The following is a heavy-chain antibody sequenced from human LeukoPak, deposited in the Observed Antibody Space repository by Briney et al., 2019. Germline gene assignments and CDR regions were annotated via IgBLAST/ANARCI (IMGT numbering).Heavy chain of an antibody. J-gene: IGHJ5*02. D-gene: IGHD5-18*01. CDR3: ARHGYRNWFDP. CDR1: GFTFRAYA. CDR2: ISNDGTIQ. Sequence: GRSLRLSCAASGFTFRAYAMHWVRQAPGKGLEWLAVISNDGTIQYYTDPVKGRFTISRDKSKNTLYLQMNSLRAEDTAVYYCARHGYRNWFDPWGQGTLVTVSS. V-gene: IGHV3-30*04.